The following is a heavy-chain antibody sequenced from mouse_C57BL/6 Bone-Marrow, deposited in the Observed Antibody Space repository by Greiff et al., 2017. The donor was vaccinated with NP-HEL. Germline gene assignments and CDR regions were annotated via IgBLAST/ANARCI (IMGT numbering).Heavy chain of an antibody. CDR3: ARWVTTVVYFDY. J-gene: IGHJ2*01. Sequence: VQLQQSGPELVKPGASVKISCKASGYTFTDYYMNWVKQSHGKSLEWIGDINPNNGGTSYNQKFKGKATLTVDKSSSTAYMELRSLTSEDSAVYYCARWVTTVVYFDYWGQGTTLTVSS. V-gene: IGHV1-26*01. CDR2: INPNNGGT. CDR1: GYTFTDYY. D-gene: IGHD1-1*01.